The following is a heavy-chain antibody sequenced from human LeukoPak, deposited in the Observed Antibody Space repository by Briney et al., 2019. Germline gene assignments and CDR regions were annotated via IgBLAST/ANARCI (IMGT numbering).Heavy chain of an antibody. D-gene: IGHD3-16*02. CDR3: AKDERLGELSWEFDP. V-gene: IGHV3-11*01. Sequence: PGGSLRLSCAASGFTFSDYYMSWIRQAPGKGLEWVSYISSSGSTIYYADSVKGRFTISRDNAKNSLYLQMNSLRAEDTALYYCAKDERLGELSWEFDPWGQGTLVTVSS. CDR2: ISSSGSTI. J-gene: IGHJ5*02. CDR1: GFTFSDYY.